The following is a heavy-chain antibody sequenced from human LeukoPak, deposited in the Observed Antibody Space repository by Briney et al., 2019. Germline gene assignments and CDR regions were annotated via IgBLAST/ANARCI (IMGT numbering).Heavy chain of an antibody. J-gene: IGHJ3*01. CDR1: GFTFSSAA. Sequence: PGGSLRLSCAASGFTFSSAAMTWVRQAPGKGLEWVSLIGSSGGSTYYADSVKGRFTISRDNSKNTLSLQMNSLRVEDTAIYYCAKDIQLSTWGLGTMVTASS. D-gene: IGHD5-24*01. CDR2: IGSSGGST. CDR3: AKDIQLST. V-gene: IGHV3-23*01.